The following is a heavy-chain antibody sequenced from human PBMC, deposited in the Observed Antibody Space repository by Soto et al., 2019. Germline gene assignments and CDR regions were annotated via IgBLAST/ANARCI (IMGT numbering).Heavy chain of an antibody. Sequence: EVQLSESGGGLVQPGGSLRLSCAASGFTFSNFAMSWVRQAPGKGLEWVSAIGTSGGDTYYADSVKGRFTISRDNSKNTLYLQLSSLRAEDTAVYYAIKSSRTLGDSWGQGTLVTVSS. CDR1: GFTFSNFA. CDR3: IKSSRTLGDS. CDR2: IGTSGGDT. D-gene: IGHD6-13*01. J-gene: IGHJ4*02. V-gene: IGHV3-23*01.